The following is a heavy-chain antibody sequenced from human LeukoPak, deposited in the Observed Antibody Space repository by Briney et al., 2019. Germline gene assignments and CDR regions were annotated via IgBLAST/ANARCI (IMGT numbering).Heavy chain of an antibody. CDR2: ISWNSGSI. CDR3: ARDRLYTDYEFDY. CDR1: GFTFDDYA. D-gene: IGHD5-12*01. J-gene: IGHJ4*02. Sequence: PGRSLRLSCAASGFTFDDYAMHWVRQAPGKGLEWVSGISWNSGSIGYADSVKGRFTISRDNAKNSLYLQMNSLRAEDTAVYYCARDRLYTDYEFDYWGQGTLVTVSS. V-gene: IGHV3-9*01.